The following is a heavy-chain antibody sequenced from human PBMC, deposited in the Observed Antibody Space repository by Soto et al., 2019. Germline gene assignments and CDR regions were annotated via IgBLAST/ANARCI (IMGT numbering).Heavy chain of an antibody. V-gene: IGHV3-21*01. D-gene: IGHD6-6*01. CDR1: GFTFSSYS. CDR3: ASCVGGIAARPTPFDY. J-gene: IGHJ4*02. Sequence: GSLRLSCAASGFTFSSYSMNWVRQAPGKGLEWVSSISSSSSYIYYADSVKGRFTISRDNAKNSLYLQMNSLRAEDTAVYYCASCVGGIAARPTPFDYWGQGTLVTVSS. CDR2: ISSSSSYI.